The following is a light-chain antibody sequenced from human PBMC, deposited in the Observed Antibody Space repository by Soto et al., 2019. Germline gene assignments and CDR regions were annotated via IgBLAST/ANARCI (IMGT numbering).Light chain of an antibody. CDR1: QSVSGN. CDR2: GAS. CDR3: QQYNYRPPA. V-gene: IGKV3-15*01. Sequence: DIVLTQSPATLSVSPGVRAALSCRGSQSVSGNLAWYQQTPGQAPRLLIYGASTRATGIPARFSGSGFGTEFTLTISSLKSEDFAVYYCQQYNYRPPAFGQGTRLEIK. J-gene: IGKJ5*01.